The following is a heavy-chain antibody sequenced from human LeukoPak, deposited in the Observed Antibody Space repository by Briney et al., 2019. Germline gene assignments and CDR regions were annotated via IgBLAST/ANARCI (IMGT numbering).Heavy chain of an antibody. CDR2: ISYIGST. V-gene: IGHV4-59*11. Sequence: SSETLSLTCTVSGDSFSSHYWTWIRQPPGKGLEWIGYISYIGSTNYNPSLKSRVTISIDTSKNQFSLKLSSVTAADTAGYYCARDLVTVTKGFDIWGQGTMVSVSS. J-gene: IGHJ3*02. D-gene: IGHD4-17*01. CDR3: ARDLVTVTKGFDI. CDR1: GDSFSSHY.